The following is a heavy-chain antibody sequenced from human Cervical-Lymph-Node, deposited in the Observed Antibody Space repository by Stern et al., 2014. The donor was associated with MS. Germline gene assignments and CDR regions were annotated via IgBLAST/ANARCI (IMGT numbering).Heavy chain of an antibody. Sequence: QVQLVQSGAEVQKPGSSVKVSCRASGGTFSSSDISWVRQAPGQGLEWIGGIIPIIGTANYAQRYQGRVTIAADESTSTAYMELSSLRSEDTAIYYCALGGFGHYFEYWGQGTLVTVSS. V-gene: IGHV1-69*01. D-gene: IGHD3-10*01. CDR3: ALGGFGHYFEY. J-gene: IGHJ4*02. CDR1: GGTFSSSD. CDR2: IIPIIGTA.